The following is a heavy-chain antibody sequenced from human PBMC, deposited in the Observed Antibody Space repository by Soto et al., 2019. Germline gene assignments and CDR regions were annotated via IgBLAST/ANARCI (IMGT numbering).Heavy chain of an antibody. Sequence: QVQLVESGGGVVQPGGSLRLSCAASGFTFSTLAMHWVRQSPGKGLEWVAIVWPDGNNKYYADSVKGRFTISRDNSKNTVSLQMNSLRAEDTAVYYCARDPPTGYDYFDYWGQGTLVTVSS. CDR1: GFTFSTLA. CDR2: VWPDGNNK. D-gene: IGHD2-15*01. V-gene: IGHV3-33*01. CDR3: ARDPPTGYDYFDY. J-gene: IGHJ4*02.